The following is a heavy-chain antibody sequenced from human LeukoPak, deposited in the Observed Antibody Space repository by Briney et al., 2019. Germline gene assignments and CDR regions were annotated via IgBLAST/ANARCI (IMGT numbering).Heavy chain of an antibody. CDR1: GFTFSSYG. J-gene: IGHJ6*03. V-gene: IGHV3-30*02. CDR3: AKDSSSWYTYYYYMDV. Sequence: GGSLRLSCAASGFTFSSYGMHWVRQAPGKGLDWVAFIRYDGSNKYYADSVKGRFTISRDNSKNTLYLQMNSLRAEDTAVYYCAKDSSSWYTYYYYMDVWGKGTTVTVSS. CDR2: IRYDGSNK. D-gene: IGHD6-13*01.